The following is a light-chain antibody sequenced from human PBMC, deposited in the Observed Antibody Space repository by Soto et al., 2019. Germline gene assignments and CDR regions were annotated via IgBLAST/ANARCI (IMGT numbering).Light chain of an antibody. CDR2: GVS. Sequence: IGMTQSPAALSVSPGERATLSCRASQSVRGNLAWYQQKPGQAPRLLIYGVSTKASGIPARFSGSGSGTEFTLTISSLQSEDVAVYCCQQYNNWPPTFGQGTKVDI. CDR1: QSVRGN. CDR3: QQYNNWPPT. V-gene: IGKV3-15*01. J-gene: IGKJ1*01.